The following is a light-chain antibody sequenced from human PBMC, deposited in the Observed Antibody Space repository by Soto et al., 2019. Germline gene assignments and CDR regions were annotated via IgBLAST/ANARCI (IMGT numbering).Light chain of an antibody. Sequence: QSVLTQPPSASGSPGQSVTISCTGTSSDVGGYNYVSWYQHHPGKAPKLVIYEVTKRPSGVPDRFSGSKSGNMASLSVSGLQAEDEADYYCSSYAGRYSWVFGGGTKVTVL. V-gene: IGLV2-8*01. J-gene: IGLJ3*02. CDR1: SSDVGGYNY. CDR2: EVT. CDR3: SSYAGRYSWV.